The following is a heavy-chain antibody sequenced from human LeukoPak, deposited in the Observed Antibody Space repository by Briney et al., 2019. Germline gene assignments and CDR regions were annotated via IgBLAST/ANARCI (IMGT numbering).Heavy chain of an antibody. Sequence: GGSLRLSCAASGFSFSSFWMHWVRQAPGKGLVWVSGIKSDGAGTSYVDSVKGRFTISRDNAKNTLDLQMNSLRAEDTAVYYCARVPYDSSGYYPPAYWGQGTLVTVSS. CDR2: IKSDGAGT. CDR1: GFSFSSFW. CDR3: ARVPYDSSGYYPPAY. J-gene: IGHJ4*02. V-gene: IGHV3-74*01. D-gene: IGHD3-22*01.